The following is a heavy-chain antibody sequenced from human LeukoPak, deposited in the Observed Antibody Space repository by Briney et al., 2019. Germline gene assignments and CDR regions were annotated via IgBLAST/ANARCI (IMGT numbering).Heavy chain of an antibody. Sequence: SQTLSLTCTVSGGSISSGSYYWSWIRQPAGKGLEWIGRIYTSGSTNYNPSLKSRVTISVDTSKNQFSLKLSSVTAADTAVYYCARGLSYSYGYSRIRYNWFDPWGQGTLVTVSS. V-gene: IGHV4-61*02. CDR2: IYTSGST. J-gene: IGHJ5*02. D-gene: IGHD5-18*01. CDR3: ARGLSYSYGYSRIRYNWFDP. CDR1: GGSISSGSYY.